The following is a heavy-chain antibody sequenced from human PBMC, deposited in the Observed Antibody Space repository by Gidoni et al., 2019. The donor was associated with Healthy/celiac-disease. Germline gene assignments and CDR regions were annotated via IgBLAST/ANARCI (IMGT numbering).Heavy chain of an antibody. CDR2: IYYSGST. CDR1: GGSISSSSYY. J-gene: IGHJ4*02. D-gene: IGHD1-26*01. V-gene: IGHV4-39*07. Sequence: QLQLQESGPGLVKPSETLSLTCTVSGGSISSSSYYWGWIRQPPGKGLEWIGSIYYSGSTYYNPSLKSRVTISVDTSKNQFSLKLSSVTAADTAVYYCARDRQSELASFDYWGQGTLVTVSS. CDR3: ARDRQSELASFDY.